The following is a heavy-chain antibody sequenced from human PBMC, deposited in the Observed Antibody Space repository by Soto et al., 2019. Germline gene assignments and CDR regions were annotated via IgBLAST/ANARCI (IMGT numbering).Heavy chain of an antibody. J-gene: IGHJ6*02. V-gene: IGHV3-30*18. Sequence: GSLRLACAASGXTLSSYGMHWVRQAPGKGLELVAVISYDGSNKYYADSVKGRFTISTDNSNNTLYLQMNSLRAEATAVYYCAKGEQAPAIIRYYYYGMDVWGQGTTVPVSS. CDR3: AKGEQAPAIIRYYYYGMDV. D-gene: IGHD2-21*02. CDR2: ISYDGSNK. CDR1: GXTLSSYG.